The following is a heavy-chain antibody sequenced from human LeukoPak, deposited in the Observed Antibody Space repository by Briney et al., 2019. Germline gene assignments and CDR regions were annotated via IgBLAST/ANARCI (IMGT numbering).Heavy chain of an antibody. J-gene: IGHJ4*02. V-gene: IGHV3-11*06. Sequence: GGSLRLSCAASGFTLSSYAMSWIRQAPGKGLEWVSYISGSSYTNYADSVKGRFTISRDNAKNSLYLQMNSLRAEDTAVYYCARDQIVGSTHYFQYWGQGSLVTVSS. CDR3: ARDQIVGSTHYFQY. CDR2: ISGSSYT. D-gene: IGHD1-26*01. CDR1: GFTLSSYA.